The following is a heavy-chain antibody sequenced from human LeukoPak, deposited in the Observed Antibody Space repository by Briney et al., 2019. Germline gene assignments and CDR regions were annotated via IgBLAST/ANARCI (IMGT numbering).Heavy chain of an antibody. CDR2: ISYDGSNK. D-gene: IGHD2-2*01. CDR3: ARITGTIDCSSATCPADY. CDR1: GITFSSYA. V-gene: IGHV3-30*04. Sequence: GGSLRLSCAASGITFSSYAMHWVRQAPGKGLEWVAVISYDGSNKYYADSVKGRFTISRDNSKNTLYLQMNSLRAEDTAIYYCARITGTIDCSSATCPADYWGQGTLVTVSS. J-gene: IGHJ4*02.